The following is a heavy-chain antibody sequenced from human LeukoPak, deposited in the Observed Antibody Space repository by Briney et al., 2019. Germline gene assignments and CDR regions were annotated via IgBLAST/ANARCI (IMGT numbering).Heavy chain of an antibody. V-gene: IGHV4-4*02. J-gene: IGHJ6*02. CDR2: LYHNGTP. CDR1: VGSISSGNW. D-gene: IGHD2-2*02. CDR3: ATAPILRGEGGEHYKYGMDV. Sequence: SGTLSLTCGVSVGSISSGNWWSWVRQSPGKGLEWIGELYHNGTPNYNPSLKSRVTISADTFKNHFSLKLTSVTAADTAVYYCATAPILRGEGGEHYKYGMDVWGQGTTVIVSS.